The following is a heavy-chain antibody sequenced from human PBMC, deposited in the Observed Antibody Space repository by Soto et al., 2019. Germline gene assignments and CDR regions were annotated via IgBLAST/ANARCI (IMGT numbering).Heavy chain of an antibody. V-gene: IGHV1-69*06. D-gene: IGHD3-9*01. Sequence: QVQLVQSGAEVKKPGSSVKVSCKASGGTFSSYAISWVRQAPGQGLEWMGGIIPIFGTANYAQKFQGRVTITADKSTSIAYMELSSLRSEDTAVYYCARGGRYFDWLLGYYGMDVWGQGTTVTVSS. J-gene: IGHJ6*02. CDR1: GGTFSSYA. CDR2: IIPIFGTA. CDR3: ARGGRYFDWLLGYYGMDV.